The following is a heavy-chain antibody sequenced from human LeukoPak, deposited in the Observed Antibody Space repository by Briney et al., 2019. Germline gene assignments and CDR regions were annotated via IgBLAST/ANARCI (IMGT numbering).Heavy chain of an antibody. CDR2: MSHNRGT. CDR1: GYSISSGYY. V-gene: IGHV4-38-2*01. Sequence: PSETLSLTCAVSGYSISSGYYWGWIRQPPGKGLEWIGSMSHNRGTYYNPSLKSRVTISMDTSKTQFSLRLSSVTAADTAVYYCASYYASGVSAYNYYGMDVWGKGTTVTVSS. D-gene: IGHD3-10*01. CDR3: ASYYASGVSAYNYYGMDV. J-gene: IGHJ6*04.